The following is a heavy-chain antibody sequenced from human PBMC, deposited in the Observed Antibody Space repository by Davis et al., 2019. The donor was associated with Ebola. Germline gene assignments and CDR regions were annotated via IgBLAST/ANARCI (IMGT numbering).Heavy chain of an antibody. V-gene: IGHV1-2*06. CDR1: GYTFTSYY. CDR2: INPNSGGT. D-gene: IGHD2-15*01. CDR3: ARGGYCSGGSCYYFDY. Sequence: ASVKVSCKASGYTFTSYYIHWVRQASGQGLEWLGRINPNSGGTNYAQKFQGRVTMTRDTSISKAYMELSRLRSDDTAVYYCARGGYCSGGSCYYFDYWGQGTLVTVSS. J-gene: IGHJ4*02.